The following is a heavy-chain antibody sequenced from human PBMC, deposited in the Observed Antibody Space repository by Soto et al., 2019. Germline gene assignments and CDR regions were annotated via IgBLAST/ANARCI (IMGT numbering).Heavy chain of an antibody. CDR3: ARYYDLSYFDY. J-gene: IGHJ4*02. CDR1: GGSISSYY. Sequence: PSETLSLTCTVSGGSISSYYWSWIRQPPGKGLEWIGYIYYSGSTNYNPSLKSRVTISVDTSKNQFSLKLSSVTAADTAVYYCARYYDLSYFDYWGQGTLVTVSS. CDR2: IYYSGST. D-gene: IGHD3-22*01. V-gene: IGHV4-59*08.